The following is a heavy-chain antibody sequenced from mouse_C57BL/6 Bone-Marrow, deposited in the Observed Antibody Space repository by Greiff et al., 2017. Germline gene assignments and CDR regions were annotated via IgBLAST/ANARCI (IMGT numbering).Heavy chain of an antibody. V-gene: IGHV14-4*01. D-gene: IGHD1-1*01. CDR1: GFNIKDDY. CDR2: IDPENGDT. CDR3: TTNFITTVVATVDYAMDY. Sequence: VQQQQSGAELVRPGASVKLSCTASGFNIKDDYMHWVKQRPEQGLEWIGWIDPENGDTEYASKFQGKATITADTSSNTAYLQLSSLTSEDTAVYYCTTNFITTVVATVDYAMDYWGQGTSVTVSS. J-gene: IGHJ4*01.